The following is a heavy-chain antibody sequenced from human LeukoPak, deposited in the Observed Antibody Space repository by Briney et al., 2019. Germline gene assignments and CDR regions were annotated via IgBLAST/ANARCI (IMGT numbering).Heavy chain of an antibody. J-gene: IGHJ3*02. Sequence: GGSLRLSCAASGSTFSSYSMNWVRRAPGKGLEWVSSISSSSSYIYYADSVKGRFTISRDNAKNSLYLQMNSLRAEDTAVYYCATEVVSAFDIWGQGTMVTVSS. CDR3: ATEVVSAFDI. CDR1: GSTFSSYS. D-gene: IGHD2-2*01. CDR2: ISSSSSYI. V-gene: IGHV3-21*04.